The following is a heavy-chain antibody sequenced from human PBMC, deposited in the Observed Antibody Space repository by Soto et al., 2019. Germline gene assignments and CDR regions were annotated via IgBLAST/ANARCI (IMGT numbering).Heavy chain of an antibody. D-gene: IGHD5-12*01. CDR2: INYSGST. CDR1: GCSISSYY. CDR3: ARGGWLRFDP. J-gene: IGHJ5*02. Sequence: QVQLQESGPGLVKPSETLSLTCTVSGCSISSYYWSWIRQPPGKGLEWIGYINYSGSTNYNPSLKSRVTISIDTSKNQFSLKLSSVTAADTAVYYCARGGWLRFDPWGQGTLVTVSS. V-gene: IGHV4-59*01.